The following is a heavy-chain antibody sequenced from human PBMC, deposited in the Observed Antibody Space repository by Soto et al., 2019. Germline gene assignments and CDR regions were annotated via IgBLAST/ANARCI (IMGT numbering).Heavy chain of an antibody. CDR1: GFTFSIHW. CDR2: INGDGTST. Sequence: GGSLRLSCAASGFTFSIHWMHWVRQVPGKGLVWVSRINGDGTSTGYADSVKGRFTISRDNAENTRYLLMNCLRAEDTALYYWASIPPSAVGATPEVDYWGKGTLVTVSS. CDR3: ASIPPSAVGATPEVDY. V-gene: IGHV3-74*01. D-gene: IGHD1-26*01. J-gene: IGHJ4*02.